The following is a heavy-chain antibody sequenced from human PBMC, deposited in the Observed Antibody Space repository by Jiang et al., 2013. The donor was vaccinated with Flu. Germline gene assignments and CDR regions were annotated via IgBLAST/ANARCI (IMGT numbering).Heavy chain of an antibody. J-gene: IGHJ6*02. V-gene: IGHV1-69*06. Sequence: EVKKPGSSVKVSCKASGGTFSSYAISWVRQAPGQGLEWMGGIIPIFGTANYAQKFQGRVTITADKSTSTAYMELSSLRSEDTAVYYCARSGDYDILTGPHYGMDVWGQGTTVTVSS. CDR3: ARSGDYDILTGPHYGMDV. CDR1: GGTFSSYA. D-gene: IGHD3-9*01. CDR2: IIPIFGTA.